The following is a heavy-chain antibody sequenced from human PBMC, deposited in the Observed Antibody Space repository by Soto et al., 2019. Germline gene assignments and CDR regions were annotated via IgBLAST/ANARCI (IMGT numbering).Heavy chain of an antibody. CDR3: AREGTGLYYYYYGMDV. CDR2: ISVYNGNT. Sequence: QVQLVQSGAEVKTPGASVKVSCKASGYTFTKYAISWMRQAPGQGLEWGGWISVYNGNTKYAENLQGRVTVTTDTSTTTVYMELRSLRSDDTAVYYCAREGTGLYYYYYGMDVWGQGTTVTVPS. J-gene: IGHJ6*02. D-gene: IGHD3-9*01. V-gene: IGHV1-18*01. CDR1: GYTFTKYA.